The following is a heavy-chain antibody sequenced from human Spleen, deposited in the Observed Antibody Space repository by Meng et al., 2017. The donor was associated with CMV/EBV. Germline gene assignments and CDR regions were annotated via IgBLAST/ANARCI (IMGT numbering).Heavy chain of an antibody. CDR2: ISYDGSNK. CDR3: ARAQWGGYDSPYYYYGMDV. Sequence: GGSLRLSCGDSGFTFSSHAMHWVRQAPGKGLEWVAVISYDGSNKYYADSVKGRFTISRDNSKNTLYLQMNSLRAEDTAVYYCARAQWGGYDSPYYYYGMDVWGQGTTVTVSS. J-gene: IGHJ6*02. V-gene: IGHV3-30-3*01. CDR1: GFTFSSHA. D-gene: IGHD5-12*01.